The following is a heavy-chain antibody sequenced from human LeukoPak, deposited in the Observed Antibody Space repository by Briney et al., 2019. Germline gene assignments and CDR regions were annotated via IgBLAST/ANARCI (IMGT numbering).Heavy chain of an antibody. D-gene: IGHD4-17*01. CDR3: ARAPYTVTTGNWFDP. V-gene: IGHV4-4*02. CDR2: IYHSGST. CDR1: GGSISSSNW. J-gene: IGHJ5*02. Sequence: SETLSLTCAVSGGSISSSNWWSWVRQPPGKGLEWTGEIYHSGSTNYKSSLKSRIIISVDKSRNQFSLKLSSVTAADTAVYYCARAPYTVTTGNWFDPWGQGTLVTVSS.